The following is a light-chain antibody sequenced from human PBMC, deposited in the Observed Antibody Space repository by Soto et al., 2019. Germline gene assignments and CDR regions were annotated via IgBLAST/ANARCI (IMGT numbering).Light chain of an antibody. CDR1: QSVSNNY. Sequence: EIVLTQSPGTLSLSPGERATLSCRASQSVSNNYLAWYQQKPGQAPRLLIYGASSRATGIPDRFSGSGSGTEFTLNISSLEPDDFAVFYCQQYGGSPRTFGQGTRVEIK. CDR3: QQYGGSPRT. V-gene: IGKV3-20*01. CDR2: GAS. J-gene: IGKJ1*01.